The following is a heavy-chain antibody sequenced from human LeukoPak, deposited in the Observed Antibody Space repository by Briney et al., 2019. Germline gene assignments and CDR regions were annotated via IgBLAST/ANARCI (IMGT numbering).Heavy chain of an antibody. V-gene: IGHV3-48*01. Sequence: GGSLRLSCAASGFTFSTYNMNWVRQAPGKGLEWVSYINSSSSTMSYADSVKGRFTISRDNAKNSLYLQMNSLRAEDTAVYYCARGRPSVVVVPAASWWFDPWGQGTLVTVSS. CDR3: ARGRPSVVVVPAASWWFDP. CDR1: GFTFSTYN. CDR2: INSSSSTM. D-gene: IGHD2-2*01. J-gene: IGHJ5*02.